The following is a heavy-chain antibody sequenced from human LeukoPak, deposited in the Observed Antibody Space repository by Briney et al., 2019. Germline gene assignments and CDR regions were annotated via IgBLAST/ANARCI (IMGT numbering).Heavy chain of an antibody. CDR2: FDPEDGET. CDR3: ATHGLGGLLWFGELPD. V-gene: IGHV1-24*01. D-gene: IGHD3-10*01. Sequence: ASVKVSCKASGYTFTELSMHWVRQAPGKGLEWMGGFDPEDGETIYAQKFQGRVTMTEDTSTDTAYMELSSLRSEDTAVYYCATHGLGGLLWFGELPDWGQGTLVTVSS. CDR1: GYTFTELS. J-gene: IGHJ4*02.